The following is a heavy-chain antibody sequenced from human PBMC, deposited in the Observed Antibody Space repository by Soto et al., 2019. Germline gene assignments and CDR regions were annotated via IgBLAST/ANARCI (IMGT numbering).Heavy chain of an antibody. V-gene: IGHV1-69*13. D-gene: IGHD2-2*01. CDR1: GGTFSSYA. Sequence: ASVKVSCKASGGTFSSYAISWVRQAPGQGLEWMGGILPIFGTANYAQKFQGRVTFTADESTSTTYMELSSLRSEDTAVYYCARTGYCISTSYDAFDYWGQGTLVTVSS. CDR3: ARTGYCISTSYDAFDY. J-gene: IGHJ4*02. CDR2: ILPIFGTA.